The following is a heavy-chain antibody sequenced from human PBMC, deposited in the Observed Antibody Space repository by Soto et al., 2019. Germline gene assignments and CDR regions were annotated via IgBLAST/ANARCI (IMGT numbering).Heavy chain of an antibody. CDR3: ARDYVRYHDSSGLNWFDP. V-gene: IGHV3-48*02. D-gene: IGHD3-22*01. CDR1: GFTFSSYS. CDR2: ISSSSSTI. Sequence: GGSLRLSCAASGFTFSSYSMNWVRQAPGKGLEWVSYISSSSSTIYYADSVKGRFTISRDNAKNSLYLQMNSLRDEDTAVYYCARDYVRYHDSSGLNWFDPWGQGTPVTVSS. J-gene: IGHJ5*02.